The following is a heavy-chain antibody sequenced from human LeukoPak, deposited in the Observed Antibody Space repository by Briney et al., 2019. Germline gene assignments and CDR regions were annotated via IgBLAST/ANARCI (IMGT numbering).Heavy chain of an antibody. D-gene: IGHD3-16*01. Sequence: ASVKVSCKASGGTFSSYAIGWVRQAPGQGLEWMGRIIPILGIANYAQKFQGRVTITADKSTSTAYMELSSLRSEDTAVYYCARDAGLRFDYWGQGTLVTVSS. CDR1: GGTFSSYA. J-gene: IGHJ4*02. CDR3: ARDAGLRFDY. CDR2: IIPILGIA. V-gene: IGHV1-69*04.